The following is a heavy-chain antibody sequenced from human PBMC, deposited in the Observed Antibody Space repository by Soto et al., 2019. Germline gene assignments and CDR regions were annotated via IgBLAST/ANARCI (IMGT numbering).Heavy chain of an antibody. CDR1: GRPLSSYA. V-gene: IGHV1-69*13. CDR2: IISIFGTA. Sequence: GALVNVSRKASGRPLSSYAISWVRQTPGQGLEWMGGIISIFGTANYAQKFQGRVTITADESTSTAYMELSSLRSEDTAVYYCASGLGGXTDDIVVVQPGPPDVWGRGTTVTVSS. J-gene: IGHJ6*02. D-gene: IGHD2-2*01. CDR3: ASGLGGXTDDIVVVQPGPPDV.